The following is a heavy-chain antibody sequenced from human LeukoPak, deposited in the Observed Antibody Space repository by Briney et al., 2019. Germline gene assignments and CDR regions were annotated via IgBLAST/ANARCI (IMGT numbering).Heavy chain of an antibody. Sequence: PGGSLRLPCAASGFTFDDYAMNWVRQVPGRGLEWVSGINWNGRTTEYADSVKDRFTIARQNTKNSLYLYMNNLGGEDTALYFCARGSVQLWLRDTYYYMDVWGKGTTVTDSS. CDR2: INWNGRTT. CDR3: ARGSVQLWLRDTYYYMDV. V-gene: IGHV3-20*04. J-gene: IGHJ6*03. CDR1: GFTFDDYA. D-gene: IGHD5-18*01.